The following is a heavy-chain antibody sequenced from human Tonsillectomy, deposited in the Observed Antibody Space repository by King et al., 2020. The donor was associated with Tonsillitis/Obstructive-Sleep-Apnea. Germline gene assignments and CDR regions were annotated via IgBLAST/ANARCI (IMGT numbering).Heavy chain of an antibody. D-gene: IGHD3-3*01. CDR1: GGSISSYY. CDR3: AKEVAWSGYFDY. J-gene: IGHJ4*02. Sequence: HVQLQESGPGLVKPSETLSLTCTVSGGSISSYYWSWIRQPPGKGLEWIGYIYYSGRTNYNPFLKSRVTISVDTSKNQFSLKLTSVTAADTAVYYCAKEVAWSGYFDYWGQGTLVTVSS. V-gene: IGHV4-59*01. CDR2: IYYSGRT.